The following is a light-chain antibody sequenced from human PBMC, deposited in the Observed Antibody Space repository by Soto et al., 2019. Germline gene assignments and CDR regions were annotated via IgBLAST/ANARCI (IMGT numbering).Light chain of an antibody. J-gene: IGLJ1*01. CDR2: GNS. CDR1: SSDIGAGFN. Sequence: QSVLTQPPSVSGAPGQRVIISCTGSSSDIGAGFNVHWYQHLPGTAPKLLIYGNSNRPSGVPDRFSGSKSGTSASLAITGLQAEDEADYYCQSDDSSLSGSVFGTGTKVTVL. V-gene: IGLV1-40*01. CDR3: QSDDSSLSGSV.